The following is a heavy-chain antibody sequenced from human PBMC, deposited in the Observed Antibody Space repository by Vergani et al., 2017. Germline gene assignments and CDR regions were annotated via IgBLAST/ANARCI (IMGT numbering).Heavy chain of an antibody. J-gene: IGHJ4*02. CDR3: ARGYGSGSFGDY. Sequence: EVQLVESGGGLVKPGGSLRLSCAASGFTFSTYSMNWVRQAPGKGLEWVSSISSSSSYIYYADSVKGRFTISRDNAKNSLYLQMNSLRAEDTAVYYCARGYGSGSFGDYWGQGTMVTVSS. D-gene: IGHD3-10*01. V-gene: IGHV3-21*01. CDR1: GFTFSTYS. CDR2: ISSSSSYI.